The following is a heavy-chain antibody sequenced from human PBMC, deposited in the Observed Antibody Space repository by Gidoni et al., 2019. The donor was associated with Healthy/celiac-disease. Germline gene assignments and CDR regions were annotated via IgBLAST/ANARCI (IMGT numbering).Heavy chain of an antibody. CDR2: IWYDGSNK. J-gene: IGHJ3*02. D-gene: IGHD1-26*01. CDR1: GFTFSSYG. V-gene: IGHV3-33*01. Sequence: QVQLVESGGGVVQPGGSLRLSCAASGFTFSSYGMHWVRQAPGKGLEWVAVIWYDGSNKYYADSVKGRFTISRDNSKNTLYLQMNSLRAEDTAVYYCARPASGSGSFSSAFDIWGQGTMVTVSS. CDR3: ARPASGSGSFSSAFDI.